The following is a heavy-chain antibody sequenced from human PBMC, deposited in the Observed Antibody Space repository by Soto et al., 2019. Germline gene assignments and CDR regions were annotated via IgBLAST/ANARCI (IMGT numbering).Heavy chain of an antibody. CDR3: ASVEWGTATSVVDAFDI. V-gene: IGHV4-34*01. Sequence: QVQLQQWGAGLLKPSETLSLTCAVIGGSVNSGNYYWSWIRQPPGKGLEWIGELSHSGGTHFNPAPKSRATMSVVTSKNQFSLNMGSVTAAHAALYYCASVEWGTATSVVDAFDIWGPGTMGTVSS. CDR2: LSHSGGT. J-gene: IGHJ3*02. CDR1: GGSVNSGNYY. D-gene: IGHD1-1*01.